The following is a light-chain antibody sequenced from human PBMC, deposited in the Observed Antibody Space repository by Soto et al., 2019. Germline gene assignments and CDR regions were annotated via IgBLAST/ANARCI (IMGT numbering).Light chain of an antibody. V-gene: IGKV3-15*01. J-gene: IGKJ1*01. CDR2: GAS. CDR3: QQYNNWPPIT. CDR1: QSVSSN. Sequence: EIVLTQSPGTLSLSPGETATLSCGASQSVSSNLAWYQQKPGQAPRLLIYGASTRATGIPASFSGSGSATEFTLTISSLQSEDFAVYYCQQYNNWPPITFGQGTKVDIK.